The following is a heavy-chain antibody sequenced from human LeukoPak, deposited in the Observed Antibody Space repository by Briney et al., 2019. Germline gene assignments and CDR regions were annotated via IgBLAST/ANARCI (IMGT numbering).Heavy chain of an antibody. Sequence: ASVKVSCKASGYTFTTCGISWVRQAPGQGLGWMGWISAYNGNTNYAQKLQGRVTMTTDTSTSTAYMELRSLRSDDTAVYYCARESKQWLVGTYFDYWGQGTLVTVSS. J-gene: IGHJ4*02. V-gene: IGHV1-18*01. CDR1: GYTFTTCG. D-gene: IGHD6-19*01. CDR3: ARESKQWLVGTYFDY. CDR2: ISAYNGNT.